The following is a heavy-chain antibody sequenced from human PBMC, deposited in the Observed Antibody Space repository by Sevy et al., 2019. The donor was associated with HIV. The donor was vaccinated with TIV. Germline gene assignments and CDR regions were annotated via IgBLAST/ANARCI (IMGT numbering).Heavy chain of an antibody. D-gene: IGHD3-10*01. Sequence: ASVKVSCKASGYTFTNYGFCWVRQAPGQGLEWMGWISAYNGNTNYAQKLQGRVTMTTDTSTSTAYMELRSLRSDDTALYYCARSTAGLEDFYYGMDVWGQGTTVTVSS. CDR1: GYTFTNYG. V-gene: IGHV1-18*01. J-gene: IGHJ6*02. CDR2: ISAYNGNT. CDR3: ARSTAGLEDFYYGMDV.